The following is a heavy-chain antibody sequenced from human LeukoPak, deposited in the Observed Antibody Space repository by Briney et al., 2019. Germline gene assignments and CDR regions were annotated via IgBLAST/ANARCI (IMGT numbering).Heavy chain of an antibody. CDR1: GGSISSGDYY. CDR2: IYYSGST. Sequence: KPSETLSLTCTVSGGSISSGDYYWSWIRQPPGKGLEWIGYIYYSGSTYYNPSLKSRVTISVDTSKNQFSLKLSSVTAADTAVYYCARDVRSLLLIDYWGQGTLVTVSS. D-gene: IGHD2-15*01. CDR3: ARDVRSLLLIDY. V-gene: IGHV4-30-4*01. J-gene: IGHJ4*02.